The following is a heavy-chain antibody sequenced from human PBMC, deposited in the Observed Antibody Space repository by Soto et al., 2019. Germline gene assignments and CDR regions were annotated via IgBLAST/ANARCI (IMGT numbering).Heavy chain of an antibody. V-gene: IGHV1-2*04. CDR3: ARFREGTANFDY. Sequence: QVQLVQSGAEVRKPGASVKVSCKGSGYTFTGYYIHWVRQAPGQGLEWMGWINPTSGGTKYEQNFQGWVTITRDASISTAYMELSSLRSNYTAVYYCARFREGTANFDYWGQGTLVTVSS. CDR1: GYTFTGYY. CDR2: INPTSGGT. J-gene: IGHJ4*02.